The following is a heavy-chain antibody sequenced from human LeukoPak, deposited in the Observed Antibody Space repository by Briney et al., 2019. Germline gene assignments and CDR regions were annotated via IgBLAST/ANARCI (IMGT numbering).Heavy chain of an antibody. CDR2: ISKDGSDK. D-gene: IGHD1-7*01. J-gene: IGHJ4*02. CDR1: GFTFSDYA. Sequence: GGSPRLSCAASGFTFSDYAMHWVRQAPGKGLEWVAVISKDGSDKYYPGSVRGRFTISRDNSKNTIYLQMDSLRAEDTAIYYCARDYWWNYDYWGQGTLVTVSS. V-gene: IGHV3-30-3*01. CDR3: ARDYWWNYDY.